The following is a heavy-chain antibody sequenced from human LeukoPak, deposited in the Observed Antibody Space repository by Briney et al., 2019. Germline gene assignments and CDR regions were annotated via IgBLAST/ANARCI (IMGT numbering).Heavy chain of an antibody. CDR2: IYYSGST. J-gene: IGHJ1*01. CDR3: ASSYYYDSSGPRDFQH. Sequence: SETLSLTCTVSGGSISSSSYYWGWIRQPPGKGLEWIGSIYYSGSTYYNPSLKSRVTISVDTSKNQFSLKLSSVTAADTAVYYCASSYYYDSSGPRDFQHWGQGTLVTVSS. D-gene: IGHD3-22*01. V-gene: IGHV4-39*07. CDR1: GGSISSSSYY.